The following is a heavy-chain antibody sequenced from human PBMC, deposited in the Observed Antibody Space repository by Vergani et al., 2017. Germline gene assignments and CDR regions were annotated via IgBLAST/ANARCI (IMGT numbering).Heavy chain of an antibody. J-gene: IGHJ4*02. CDR3: AKDYDFWSGYYPPPTYFDY. Sequence: QVQLVESGGGVVQPGRSLRLSCAASGFTFSSYGMHWVRQAPGKGLEWVAVIWYDGSNKYYADSVKGRFTISRDNSKNTLYLQMNSLRAEDTAVYYCAKDYDFWSGYYPPPTYFDYWGQGTLVTVSS. D-gene: IGHD3-3*01. V-gene: IGHV3-33*06. CDR2: IWYDGSNK. CDR1: GFTFSSYG.